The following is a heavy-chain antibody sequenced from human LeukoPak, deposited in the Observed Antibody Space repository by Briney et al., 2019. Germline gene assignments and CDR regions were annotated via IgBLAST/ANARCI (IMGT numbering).Heavy chain of an antibody. Sequence: ASVKVSCKASGYTFTGYYMHWVRQAPGQGLEWMGWINPNSGGTNYARKFQGRVTMTRDTSISTAYMELSSLRSEDTAVYYCARVRRRGGVDPWGQGTLVTVSS. D-gene: IGHD3-10*01. J-gene: IGHJ5*02. V-gene: IGHV1-2*02. CDR1: GYTFTGYY. CDR2: INPNSGGT. CDR3: ARVRRRGGVDP.